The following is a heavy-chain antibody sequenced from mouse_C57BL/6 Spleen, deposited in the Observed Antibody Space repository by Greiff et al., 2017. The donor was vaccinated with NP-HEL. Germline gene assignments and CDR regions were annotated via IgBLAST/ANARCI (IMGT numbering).Heavy chain of an antibody. Sequence: VQLQQSGAELAKPGASVKISCKASGYTFTSYWMHWVKQRPGQGLEWIGYINPSSDYTKYNQKFKDKATLTADKSSSTAYMQLRSLNDDDSAVYYCLGFDYWGQGTLVTVSA. CDR3: LGFDY. V-gene: IGHV1-7*01. CDR1: GYTFTSYW. J-gene: IGHJ3*01. CDR2: INPSSDYT.